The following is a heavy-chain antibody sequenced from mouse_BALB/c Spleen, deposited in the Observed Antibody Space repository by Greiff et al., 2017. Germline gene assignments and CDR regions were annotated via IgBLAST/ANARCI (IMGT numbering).Heavy chain of an antibody. J-gene: IGHJ3*01. V-gene: IGHV1-5*01. D-gene: IGHD2-10*02. Sequence: EVQLQQSGTVLARPGASVKMSCKASGYTFTSYWMHWVKQRPGQGLEWIGAIYPGNSDTSYNQKFKGKSKLTADTATSTVYMELSSLTNEDSAVYYCTRGEYGSTWFAYWGQGTLVTVSA. CDR2: IYPGNSDT. CDR1: GYTFTSYW. CDR3: TRGEYGSTWFAY.